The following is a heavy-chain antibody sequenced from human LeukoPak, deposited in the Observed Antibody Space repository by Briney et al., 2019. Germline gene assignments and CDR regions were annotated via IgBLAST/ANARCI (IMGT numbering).Heavy chain of an antibody. CDR2: IYSGGST. J-gene: IGHJ4*02. Sequence: GGSLRLSCAASGFTVSSNYMSWVRQAPGKGLEWVSVIYSGGSTYYADSVEGRFTISRDNSKNTLYLQMNSLRAEDTAVYYCARGPYSSSSVDYWGQGTLVTVSS. D-gene: IGHD6-6*01. CDR1: GFTVSSNY. V-gene: IGHV3-53*01. CDR3: ARGPYSSSSVDY.